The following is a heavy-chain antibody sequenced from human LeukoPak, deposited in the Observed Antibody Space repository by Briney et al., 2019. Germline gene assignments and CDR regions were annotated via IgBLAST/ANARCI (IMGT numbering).Heavy chain of an antibody. CDR3: ARGSGGGNYYDNPHYYMDV. CDR2: INHSGST. D-gene: IGHD3-22*01. CDR1: GGSFSGYY. V-gene: IGHV4-34*01. Sequence: SETLSLTCAAYGGSFSGYYWSWIRQPPGKGLEWIGEINHSGSTNYNPSLKSRVTISVDTSKNQFSLKLSSMTAADTAVYYCARGSGGGNYYDNPHYYMDVWGKGTTVTVSS. J-gene: IGHJ6*03.